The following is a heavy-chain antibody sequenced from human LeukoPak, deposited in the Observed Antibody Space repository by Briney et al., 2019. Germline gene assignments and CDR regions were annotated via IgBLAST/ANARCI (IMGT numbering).Heavy chain of an antibody. CDR2: ITSSSSSI. J-gene: IGHJ5*02. Sequence: GGSLRLSCVASGFTFSIYTMSWVRQAPGKGLEWVSSITSSSSSIYSADSVKGRLTISRDNSKNTLYLQMNSLRAEDTAVYYCARGGGYPSWFDPWGQGTLVTVSS. D-gene: IGHD5-12*01. V-gene: IGHV3-21*04. CDR1: GFTFSIYT. CDR3: ARGGGYPSWFDP.